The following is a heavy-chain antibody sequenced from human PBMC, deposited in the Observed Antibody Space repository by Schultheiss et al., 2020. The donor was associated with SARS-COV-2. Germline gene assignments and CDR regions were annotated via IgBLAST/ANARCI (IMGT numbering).Heavy chain of an antibody. D-gene: IGHD5-18*01. V-gene: IGHV3-23*01. J-gene: IGHJ3*02. CDR3: ARAEQLWPPRLTNDAFDI. CDR2: ISGSGGST. Sequence: GGSLRLSCAASGFTFSSYWMSWVRQAPGKGLEWVSAISGSGGSTYYADSVKGRFTISRDNSKNTLYLQMNSLRAEDTAVYYCARAEQLWPPRLTNDAFDIWGQGTMVTVSS. CDR1: GFTFSSYW.